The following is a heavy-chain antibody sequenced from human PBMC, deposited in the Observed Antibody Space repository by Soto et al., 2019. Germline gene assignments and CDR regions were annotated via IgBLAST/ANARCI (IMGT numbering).Heavy chain of an antibody. CDR1: GFTFSSSA. D-gene: IGHD1-26*01. CDR3: ARRGSGSDYDY. V-gene: IGHV3-23*01. Sequence: EVQLLESGGGLVQPGGSLRLSCAASGFTFSSSAMRWVRQAPVKGLEWVSAISGSGDSTYYADSVKGRFTISRDNYKNTLYLQMNSLSAEDTAVYYCARRGSGSDYDYWGQGTLVTVSS. J-gene: IGHJ4*02. CDR2: ISGSGDST.